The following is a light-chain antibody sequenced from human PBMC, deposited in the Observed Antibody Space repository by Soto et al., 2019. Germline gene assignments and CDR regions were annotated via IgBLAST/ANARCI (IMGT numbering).Light chain of an antibody. V-gene: IGKV3-15*01. Sequence: EIVMTQSPATLSMSPGARATLSCRASQSVTSNLAWYQQKPGQAPRLLIFGASTRAAGIPARFSGRGSGTEFTLSISSLQSEDFAVYYCQQYDEWPMTFGQGTKVDIK. CDR1: QSVTSN. CDR3: QQYDEWPMT. CDR2: GAS. J-gene: IGKJ1*01.